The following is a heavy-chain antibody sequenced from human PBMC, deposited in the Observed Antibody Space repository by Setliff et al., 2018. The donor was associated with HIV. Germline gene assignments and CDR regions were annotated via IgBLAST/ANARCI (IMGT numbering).Heavy chain of an antibody. J-gene: IGHJ5*02. CDR3: ARGNNGYYYDSSGYYH. D-gene: IGHD3-22*01. CDR1: GDSTSTYY. CDR2: IYTTQTT. Sequence: SETLSLTCTVSGDSTSTYYWNWIRQSPGKGLEWIGYIYTTQTTKYNPSLKSRVTISVDTSKNQFSLKLRSVTAADTAVYYCARGNNGYYYDSSGYYHWGQGTPVTVSS. V-gene: IGHV4-4*08.